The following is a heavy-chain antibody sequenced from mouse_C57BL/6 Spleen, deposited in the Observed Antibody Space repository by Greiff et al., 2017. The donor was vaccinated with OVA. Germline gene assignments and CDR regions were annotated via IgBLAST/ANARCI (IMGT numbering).Heavy chain of an antibody. Sequence: EVKLVESGGGLVKPGGSLKLSCAASGFTFSDYGMHWVRQAPEKGLEWVAYISSGSSTIYYADTVKGRFTISRDNAKNTLFLQMTSLRSEDTAMYYCARDYSNSVWYFDVWGTGTTVTVSS. D-gene: IGHD2-5*01. CDR2: ISSGSSTI. V-gene: IGHV5-17*01. CDR1: GFTFSDYG. J-gene: IGHJ1*03. CDR3: ARDYSNSVWYFDV.